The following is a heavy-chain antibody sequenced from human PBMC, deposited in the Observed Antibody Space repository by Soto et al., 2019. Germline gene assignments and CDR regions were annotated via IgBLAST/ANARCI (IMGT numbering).Heavy chain of an antibody. CDR1: GYSFTSYW. D-gene: IGHD2-2*01. J-gene: IGHJ5*02. Sequence: PGESLKISCKGSGYSFTSYWIGWVRQMPGKGLEWMGIIYPGDSDTRYSPSFQGQVTISADKSISTAYLQWSSLKASDTAMYYCASARGYCSSTSCLNWFDPRGQGTSVTVSS. CDR3: ASARGYCSSTSCLNWFDP. V-gene: IGHV5-51*01. CDR2: IYPGDSDT.